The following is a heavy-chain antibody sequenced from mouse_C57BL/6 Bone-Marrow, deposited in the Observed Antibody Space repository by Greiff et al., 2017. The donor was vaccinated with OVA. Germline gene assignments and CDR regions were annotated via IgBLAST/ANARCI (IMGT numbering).Heavy chain of an antibody. CDR1: GYTFTSYW. V-gene: IGHV1-69*01. D-gene: IGHD2-4*01. CDR3: ARKNYDYGWYFDV. CDR2: IDPSDSYT. Sequence: QVQLQQPGAELVMPGASVKLSCKASGYTFTSYWMHWVKQRPGQGLEWIGEIDPSDSYTNYNQKFKGKSTLTVDKSSSTPYMQLSSLTSEDSAVYYCARKNYDYGWYFDVWGTGTTVTVSS. J-gene: IGHJ1*03.